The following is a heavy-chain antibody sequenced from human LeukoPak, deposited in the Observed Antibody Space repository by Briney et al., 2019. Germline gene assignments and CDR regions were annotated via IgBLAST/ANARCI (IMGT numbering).Heavy chain of an antibody. CDR1: GFTFSSYA. J-gene: IGHJ4*02. CDR2: ISGSGGST. CDR3: ARPNGYCSSTSCYTYDY. V-gene: IGHV3-23*01. D-gene: IGHD2-2*02. Sequence: GGSLRLSCAASGFTFSSYAMSWVRQAPGKGLEWVSAISGSGGSTYYADSVKGRFTISRDNSTTTLYLQMNSLRAEDTAVYYCARPNGYCSSTSCYTYDYWGQGTLVTVSS.